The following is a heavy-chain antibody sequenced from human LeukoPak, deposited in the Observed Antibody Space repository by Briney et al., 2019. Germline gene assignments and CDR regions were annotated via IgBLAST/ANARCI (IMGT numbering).Heavy chain of an antibody. D-gene: IGHD3-9*01. Sequence: PGGSLRLSCAASGFTFSSYGMHWVRQAPGKGLEWVANIKQDGSEKYYVDSVKGRFTISRDNSKNTLYLRMNILRAEDTAVYYCAKQGRDWLRDYYYYMDVWGKGTTVTISS. CDR2: IKQDGSEK. CDR1: GFTFSSYG. J-gene: IGHJ6*03. V-gene: IGHV3-7*03. CDR3: AKQGRDWLRDYYYYMDV.